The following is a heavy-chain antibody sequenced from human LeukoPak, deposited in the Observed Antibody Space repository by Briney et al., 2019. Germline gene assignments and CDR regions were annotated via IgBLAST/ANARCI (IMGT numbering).Heavy chain of an antibody. D-gene: IGHD2-2*01. V-gene: IGHV4-34*01. CDR3: ARAPYCSSTSCHSDFDY. Sequence: PSETLSLTRAVYGGSFSGYYWSWIRQPPGKGLEWIGEINHSGSTNYNPSLKSRVTISVDTSKNQFSLKLSSVTAADAAVYYCARAPYCSSTSCHSDFDYWGQGTLVTVSS. J-gene: IGHJ4*02. CDR2: INHSGST. CDR1: GGSFSGYY.